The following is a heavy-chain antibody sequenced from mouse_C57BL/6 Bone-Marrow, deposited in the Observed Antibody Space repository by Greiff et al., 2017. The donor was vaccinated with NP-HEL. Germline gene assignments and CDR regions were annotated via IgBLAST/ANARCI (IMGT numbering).Heavy chain of an antibody. D-gene: IGHD1-1*01. CDR3: TPSTTVVATNLDY. J-gene: IGHJ2*01. CDR1: GFNIKDDY. Sequence: EVQLQQSGAELVRPGASVKLSCTASGFNIKDDYMHWVKQRPEQGLEWIGWIDPENGDTEYASKFQGKATITADTSSNAAYLQLSSLTSEDTAVYYCTPSTTVVATNLDYWGQGTTLTVSS. V-gene: IGHV14-4*01. CDR2: IDPENGDT.